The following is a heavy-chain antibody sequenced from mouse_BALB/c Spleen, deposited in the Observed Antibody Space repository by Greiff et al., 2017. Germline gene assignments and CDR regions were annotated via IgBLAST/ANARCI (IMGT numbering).Heavy chain of an antibody. V-gene: IGHV14-4*02. CDR3: ARSVLLAY. Sequence: EVMLVESGAELVRSGASVKLSCTASGFNIKDYYMHWVKQRPEQGLEWIGWIDPENGDTEYAPKFQGKATMTPDTSSNTAYLQLSSLTSEDTAVYYCARSVLLAYWGQGTLVTVSA. J-gene: IGHJ3*01. D-gene: IGHD3-3*01. CDR2: IDPENGDT. CDR1: GFNIKDYY.